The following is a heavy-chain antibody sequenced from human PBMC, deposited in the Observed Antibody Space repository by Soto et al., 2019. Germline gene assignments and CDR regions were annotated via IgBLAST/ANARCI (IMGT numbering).Heavy chain of an antibody. CDR2: IYSSGST. D-gene: IGHD3-3*01. CDR1: GGDISTYY. CDR3: ARGQRFSDWFDP. V-gene: IGHV4-4*07. J-gene: IGHJ5*02. Sequence: SETLSLTCTVSGGDISTYYWTWIRQPAGKGLEWIGRIYSSGSTKYNPSLKSRVTMSLDTSKNQFSLRLSSVTAADTAVYYCARGQRFSDWFDPWGQGTLVTVSS.